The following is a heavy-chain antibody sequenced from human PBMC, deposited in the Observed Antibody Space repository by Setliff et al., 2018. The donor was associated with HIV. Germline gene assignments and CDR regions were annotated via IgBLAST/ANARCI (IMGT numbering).Heavy chain of an antibody. CDR3: ARGPPFAY. V-gene: IGHV4-61*02. CDR1: GGSIRSDSYY. J-gene: IGHJ4*02. Sequence: TLSLTCTVSGGSIRSDSYYWTWIRQPAGEGLEWIGRIYSSGTTMYTNYNPSLESRVTVSEDTSRHQFSLKLTSVTADDTAIYYCARGPPFAYWGQGLLVTVSS. CDR2: IYSSG.